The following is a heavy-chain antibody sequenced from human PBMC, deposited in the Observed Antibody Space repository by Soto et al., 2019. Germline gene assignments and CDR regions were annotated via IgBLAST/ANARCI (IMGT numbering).Heavy chain of an antibody. J-gene: IGHJ5*02. V-gene: IGHV1-46*01. CDR3: ARERGRYSYGNWFDP. CDR2: INPSGGST. D-gene: IGHD5-18*01. Sequence: QVQLVQSGAEVKKPGASVKVSCKASGYTFTSYCMHWVRQAPGQGLEWMGIINPSGGSTSYAQKFQGRVTMTRDTATSTVYMELSSLRSEDTAVYYCARERGRYSYGNWFDPWGQGTLVTVSS. CDR1: GYTFTSYC.